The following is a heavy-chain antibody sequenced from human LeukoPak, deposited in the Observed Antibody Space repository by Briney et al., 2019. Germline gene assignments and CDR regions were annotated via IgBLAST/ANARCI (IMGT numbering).Heavy chain of an antibody. CDR2: ITGSGGST. Sequence: GGSLRLSCAASGFTFSSYAMSWVRPAPGKGLEWVSTITGSGGSTYYADSVKGRFSISRDNSNNTLHLQMNSLRAEDTAVYYCARARSDWSYFDYWGQGTLVTVPS. CDR1: GFTFSSYA. V-gene: IGHV3-23*01. D-gene: IGHD6-19*01. CDR3: ARARSDWSYFDY. J-gene: IGHJ4*02.